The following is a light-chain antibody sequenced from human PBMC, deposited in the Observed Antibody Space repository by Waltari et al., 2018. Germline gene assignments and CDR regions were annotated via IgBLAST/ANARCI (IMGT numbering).Light chain of an antibody. CDR1: QSISSW. J-gene: IGKJ1*01. CDR3: QQYNSYSWT. CDR2: KAS. V-gene: IGKV1-5*03. Sequence: DIQMTQSPSTLSASVGDRVTITCRASQSISSWLAWYQQKPGKVPKLLIYKASSLASGVPSRFSGSGSGTEFTLTISSLQPDDFATYYCQQYNSYSWTFGQGTKVEIK.